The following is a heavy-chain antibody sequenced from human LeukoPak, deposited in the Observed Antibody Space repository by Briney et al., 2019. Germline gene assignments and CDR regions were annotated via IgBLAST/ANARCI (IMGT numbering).Heavy chain of an antibody. Sequence: ASVKVSCKASGYSFTGYYMHLVRQAPGQGLEWMGWINPNSGGTNYAQKFQGRVTMTRDTSISTAYMELSRLRSDDTAVYYCARYYYDSGSSFDYWGQGTLVTVSS. V-gene: IGHV1-2*02. CDR2: INPNSGGT. J-gene: IGHJ4*02. CDR1: GYSFTGYY. CDR3: ARYYYDSGSSFDY. D-gene: IGHD3-10*01.